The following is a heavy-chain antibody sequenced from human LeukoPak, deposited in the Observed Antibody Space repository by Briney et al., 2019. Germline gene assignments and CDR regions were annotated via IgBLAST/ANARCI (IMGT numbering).Heavy chain of an antibody. D-gene: IGHD3-3*01. Sequence: GGSLRLSCAASGFTFSSYGMQWVRQAPGKGLEWVAIISYDGSNKYYGDSVRGRFTISRDNSKSTVYLQMNSLRADDTAVYYCARDRDFGVVTPWCDYWGQGILVTVSS. V-gene: IGHV3-30*03. CDR2: ISYDGSNK. CDR3: ARDRDFGVVTPWCDY. CDR1: GFTFSSYG. J-gene: IGHJ4*02.